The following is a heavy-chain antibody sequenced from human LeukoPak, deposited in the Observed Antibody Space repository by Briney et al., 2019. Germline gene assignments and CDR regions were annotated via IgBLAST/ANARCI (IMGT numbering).Heavy chain of an antibody. J-gene: IGHJ6*02. Sequence: PGGSLRLSCAASGFTFSSYAMSWVRQAPGKGLEWVSAISGSGGSTYYADSVKGRFTISRDNSKNTLYLQMNSLRAEDTAVYYCARDVLRYFDWFTYYYYGMDVWGQGTTVTVSS. V-gene: IGHV3-23*01. CDR1: GFTFSSYA. CDR2: ISGSGGST. CDR3: ARDVLRYFDWFTYYYYGMDV. D-gene: IGHD3-9*01.